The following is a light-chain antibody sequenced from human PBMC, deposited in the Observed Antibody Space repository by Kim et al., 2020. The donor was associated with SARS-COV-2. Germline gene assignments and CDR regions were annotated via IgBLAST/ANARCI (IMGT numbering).Light chain of an antibody. CDR2: AAS. CDR3: LQDYNYPLT. V-gene: IGKV1-6*01. J-gene: IGKJ1*01. Sequence: ASIGDRVTITCRASQGIRNDLGWYQQKPGKAPKLLIYAASSLQSGVPSRFSGSGSGTDFTLTISSLQPEDFATYYCLQDYNYPLTFGQGTKVDIK. CDR1: QGIRND.